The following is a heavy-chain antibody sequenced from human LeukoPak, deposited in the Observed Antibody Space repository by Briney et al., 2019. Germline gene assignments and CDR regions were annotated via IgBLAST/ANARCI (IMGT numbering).Heavy chain of an antibody. Sequence: SETLSLTCTVSDDSITMYYWTWIRQPPGKGLEWVGYVDNTGSNKFHPSLNGRVSISRDTSNNFFSLRLRSVTAADTAVYFCARGRVSSSTWYSTYYYFFYMDFWGKGTTVTVSS. CDR2: VDNTGSN. CDR1: DDSITMYY. CDR3: ARGRVSSSTWYSTYYYFFYMDF. J-gene: IGHJ6*03. D-gene: IGHD4-11*01. V-gene: IGHV4-59*01.